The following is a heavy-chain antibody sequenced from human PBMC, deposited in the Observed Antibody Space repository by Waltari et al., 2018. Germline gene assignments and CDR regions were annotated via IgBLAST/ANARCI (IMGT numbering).Heavy chain of an antibody. J-gene: IGHJ3*02. Sequence: EVQLLESGGGLVQPGGSLRLSCAASGFTFSSYAMRWVRQAPGKGLEWVSDISGSGGSTYYADSVKGRLTIARDNSKNTLYLQMNSLRAEDTAVYYCAKGGGNYAFHAFDIWGQGTMVTVSS. D-gene: IGHD3-16*01. CDR2: ISGSGGST. CDR3: AKGGGNYAFHAFDI. V-gene: IGHV3-23*01. CDR1: GFTFSSYA.